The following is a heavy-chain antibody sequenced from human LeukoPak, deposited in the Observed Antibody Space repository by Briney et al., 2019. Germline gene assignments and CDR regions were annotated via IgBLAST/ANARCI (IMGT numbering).Heavy chain of an antibody. V-gene: IGHV1-2*02. CDR3: ARGPPLRFLEWLSPLFDY. Sequence: ASVKVSCKASGYTFTCYYMHWVRQAPGQGLEWMGWINPNSGGTNYAQKFQGRVTMTRDTSISTAYMELSRLRSDDTAVYYCARGPPLRFLEWLSPLFDYWGQGTLVTVSS. J-gene: IGHJ4*02. CDR1: GYTFTCYY. D-gene: IGHD3-3*01. CDR2: INPNSGGT.